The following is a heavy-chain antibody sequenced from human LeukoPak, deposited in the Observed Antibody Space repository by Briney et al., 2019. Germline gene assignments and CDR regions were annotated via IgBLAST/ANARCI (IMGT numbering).Heavy chain of an antibody. CDR3: ARGPRVYCSSTSCYGARYYYYGMDV. CDR2: ISYDGSNK. V-gene: IGHV3-30*03. Sequence: PGRSLRLSCAASGFTFSSYGMHWVRQAPGKGLEWVAVISYDGSNKCYADSVKGRFTISRDNSKNTLYLQMNSLRAEDTAVYYCARGPRVYCSSTSCYGARYYYYGMDVWGQGTTVTVSS. CDR1: GFTFSSYG. D-gene: IGHD2-2*01. J-gene: IGHJ6*02.